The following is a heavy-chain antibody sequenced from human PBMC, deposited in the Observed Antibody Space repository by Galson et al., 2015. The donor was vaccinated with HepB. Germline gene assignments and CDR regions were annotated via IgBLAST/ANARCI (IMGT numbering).Heavy chain of an antibody. J-gene: IGHJ4*02. Sequence: SLRLSCAASGFTFSSYAMSWVRQAPGKGLEWVSAISGRGGSTYYADSVKGRFTISRDNSKNPLYLQMNSLRAEDTAVYYCANIHIAVAQIYWGQRTLVTVSS. V-gene: IGHV3-23*01. D-gene: IGHD6-19*01. CDR1: GFTFSSYA. CDR2: ISGRGGST. CDR3: ANIHIAVAQIY.